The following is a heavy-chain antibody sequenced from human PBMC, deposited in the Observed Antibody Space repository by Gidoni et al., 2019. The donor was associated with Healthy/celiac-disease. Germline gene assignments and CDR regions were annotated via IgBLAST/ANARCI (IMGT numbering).Heavy chain of an antibody. V-gene: IGHV5-51*03. CDR2: IYPGDSDT. CDR1: GYSFTSYW. J-gene: IGHJ4*01. CDR3: ATAYSSSWYYFDY. Sequence: VHLVQSGAEAKKPGESLKISCKGSGYSFTSYWIGWVRQMPGKGLEWMGFIYPGDSDTRYSPSFQGQVTISADKSISTAYLQWSSLKASDTAMYYCATAYSSSWYYFDYWGHGTRVTLSS. D-gene: IGHD6-13*01.